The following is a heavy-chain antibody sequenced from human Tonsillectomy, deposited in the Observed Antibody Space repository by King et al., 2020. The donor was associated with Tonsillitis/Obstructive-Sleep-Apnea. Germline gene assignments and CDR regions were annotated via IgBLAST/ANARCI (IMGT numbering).Heavy chain of an antibody. CDR1: GFTFSSYV. V-gene: IGHV3-30*09. CDR2: ILYDGSNK. D-gene: IGHD2-21*01. CDR3: VRGTEIVVRHYYMHV. J-gene: IGHJ6*03. Sequence: QLVQSGGGVVQPGRSLRLSCAASGFTFSSYVMHWIRQAPGKGLEWVATILYDGSNKYYADSVKGRFAISRDNSKKMLFLQMSSLRSEDTAVYYCVRGTEIVVRHYYMHVWGKGTTVTVSS.